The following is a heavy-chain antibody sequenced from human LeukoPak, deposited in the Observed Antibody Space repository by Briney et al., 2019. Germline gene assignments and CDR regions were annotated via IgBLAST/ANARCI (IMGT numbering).Heavy chain of an antibody. CDR3: AKGTYGSGTLNWFDP. Sequence: GSLRLSCAASGFTFSSYSMNWVRQAPGKGLEWVSYISSSSSTIYYADSVKGRFTISRDNAKNSLYLQMNSLRAEDTALYYCAKGTYGSGTLNWFDPWGQGTLVTVSS. D-gene: IGHD3-10*01. CDR2: ISSSSSTI. V-gene: IGHV3-48*04. J-gene: IGHJ5*02. CDR1: GFTFSSYS.